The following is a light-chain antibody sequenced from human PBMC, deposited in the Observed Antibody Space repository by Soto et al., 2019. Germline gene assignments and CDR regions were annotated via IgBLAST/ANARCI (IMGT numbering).Light chain of an antibody. J-gene: IGLJ2*01. V-gene: IGLV2-14*01. CDR3: SSYTSSSTLDVV. CDR1: SSDVGAY. CDR2: EVS. Sequence: QSALTQPASVSGSPGQSITMSCTGASSDVGAYISWYQQHPGKAPKLIIYEVSNRPSGVSNRFSGSKSGNTASLTISGLQAEDEADYYCSSYTSSSTLDVVFGGGTKLTVL.